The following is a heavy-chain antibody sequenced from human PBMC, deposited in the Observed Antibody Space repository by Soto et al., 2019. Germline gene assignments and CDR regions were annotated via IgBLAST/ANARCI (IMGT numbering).Heavy chain of an antibody. CDR2: IYWDDDK. Sequence: QITLKESGPTLVKPTQTLTLTCTFSGFSLTTSGVAVGWIRQPPGKALEWLALIYWDDDKRYSPSLKSRLTTTKDTSKNHVVLTMNIMDTVDTATYYCAHRAYEGPGGGYDPWGQGTLVTVSS. CDR1: GFSLTTSGVA. J-gene: IGHJ5*02. V-gene: IGHV2-5*02. CDR3: AHRAYEGPGGGYDP. D-gene: IGHD3-16*01.